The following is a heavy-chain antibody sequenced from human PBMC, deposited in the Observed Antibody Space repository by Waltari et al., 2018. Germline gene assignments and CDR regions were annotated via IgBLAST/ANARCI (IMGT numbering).Heavy chain of an antibody. CDR3: TRDISGRTAFDI. V-gene: IGHV3-33*01. CDR1: GFSFSSYG. Sequence: QVQLVESGGGVVQPGKSLKLSCVASGFSFSSYGMHWVRQAPGKGLEWVAVVWYDGSNQYYADSVKCRFTISRDNSKNTLYLQVNILRAEDTAVYYCTRDISGRTAFDIWGQGTMVTVSS. J-gene: IGHJ3*02. D-gene: IGHD3-10*01. CDR2: VWYDGSNQ.